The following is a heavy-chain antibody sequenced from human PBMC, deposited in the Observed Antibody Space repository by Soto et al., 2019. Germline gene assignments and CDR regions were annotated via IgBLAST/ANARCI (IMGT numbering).Heavy chain of an antibody. D-gene: IGHD3-10*01. CDR2: IIPILGIA. J-gene: IGHJ3*02. CDR3: ASVRTLMDAFDI. CDR1: GGTFSSYT. V-gene: IGHV1-69*02. Sequence: QVQLVQSGAEVKKPGSSVKVSCKASGGTFSSYTISWVRQAPGQGLEWMGRIIPILGIANYAQKFQGRVTITADKSTSTAYMELSSLRSEDTAVYYCASVRTLMDAFDIWGQGTMVTVSS.